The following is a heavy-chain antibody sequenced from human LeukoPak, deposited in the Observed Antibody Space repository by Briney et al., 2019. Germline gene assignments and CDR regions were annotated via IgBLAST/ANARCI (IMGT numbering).Heavy chain of an antibody. V-gene: IGHV1-18*01. D-gene: IGHD3-22*01. CDR2: ISAYNGNT. CDR1: GYTFTSYG. J-gene: IGHJ4*02. CDR3: ARQALNYYDSSGYPDY. Sequence: APVKVSCKASGYTFTSYGISWVRQAPGQGLEWMGWISAYNGNTNYAQKLQGRVTMTTDTSTSTAYMELRSLRSDDTAVYYCARQALNYYDSSGYPDYWGQGTLVTVSS.